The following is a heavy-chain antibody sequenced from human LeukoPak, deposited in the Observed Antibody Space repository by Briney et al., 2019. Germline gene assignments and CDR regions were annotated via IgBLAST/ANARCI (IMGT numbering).Heavy chain of an antibody. CDR2: SYYNGST. J-gene: IGHJ4*02. CDR1: GGSISSYY. CDR3: AVVVTRDYFDY. D-gene: IGHD2-21*02. Sequence: SETLSLTCTVSGGSISSYYWRWIRQPPAKGLEWMGYSYYNGSTNYNHSLKSRVTISVDTSKNQFSLKLSSVTAAGTAVYYCAVVVTRDYFDYWGQGTLVTVSS. V-gene: IGHV4-59*01.